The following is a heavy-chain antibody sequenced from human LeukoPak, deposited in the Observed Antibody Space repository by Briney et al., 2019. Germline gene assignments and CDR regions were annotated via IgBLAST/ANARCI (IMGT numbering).Heavy chain of an antibody. Sequence: SVKVSCKASGGTFSSYTISWVRQAPGQGLEWMGRIIPILGIANYAQKFQGRVTVTADKSTSTAYMEPSSLRSEDTAVYYCAVLSRGARQPIINDYWGQGTLVTVSS. CDR2: IIPILGIA. CDR3: AVLSRGARQPIINDY. D-gene: IGHD6-6*01. J-gene: IGHJ4*02. V-gene: IGHV1-69*02. CDR1: GGTFSSYT.